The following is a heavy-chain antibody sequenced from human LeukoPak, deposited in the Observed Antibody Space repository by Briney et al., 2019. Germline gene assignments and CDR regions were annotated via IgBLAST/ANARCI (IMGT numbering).Heavy chain of an antibody. J-gene: IGHJ5*02. CDR2: FDPEDGET. Sequence: ASVKVSCKVSGYTLTELSMHWVRQAPGKGLEWMGGFDPEDGETIYAQKLQGRVTMTTDTSTSTAYMELRSLRSDDTAVYYCARNGPGSGPSVDPWGQGTLVTVSS. CDR3: ARNGPGSGPSVDP. CDR1: GYTLTELS. V-gene: IGHV1-24*01. D-gene: IGHD3-10*01.